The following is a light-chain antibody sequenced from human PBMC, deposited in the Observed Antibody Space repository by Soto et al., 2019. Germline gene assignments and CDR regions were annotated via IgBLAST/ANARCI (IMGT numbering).Light chain of an antibody. CDR1: QNVLYSSNNKNY. V-gene: IGKV4-1*01. J-gene: IGKJ2*01. CDR3: HQYYGTPYA. Sequence: DIVMTQSPDSLAVSLGERATINCKSSQNVLYSSNNKNYLAWYQQKPGQPPKLLIYWASTREFGVPDRFSGSGSGTDFTLTISRLQAEDVAVYYCHQYYGTPYAFGQGTKLEIK. CDR2: WAS.